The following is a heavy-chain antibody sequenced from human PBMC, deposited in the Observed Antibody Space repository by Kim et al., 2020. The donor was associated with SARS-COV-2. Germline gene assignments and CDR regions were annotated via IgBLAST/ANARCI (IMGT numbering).Heavy chain of an antibody. V-gene: IGHV3-7*01. CDR3: MRDPGTY. Sequence: GGSLRRSCVASGFIIRTYWMTWVRQPPGKGLEWVGNIKEDGSEAYYADSVKGRFTISRDNAKNSLYLQMNSLRAEDTAVNDCMRDPGTYWGKGTLAIVS. CDR1: GFIIRTYW. J-gene: IGHJ4*02. D-gene: IGHD3-10*01. CDR2: IKEDGSEA.